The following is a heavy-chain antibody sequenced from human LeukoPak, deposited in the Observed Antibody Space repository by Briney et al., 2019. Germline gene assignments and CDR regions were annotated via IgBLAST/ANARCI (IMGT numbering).Heavy chain of an antibody. Sequence: GSLRLSCAASGFTFSSYAMSWVRQAPGKGLEWIGSIYYSGSTYYNPSLKSRVTISVDTSKNQFSLKLSSVTAADTAVYYCATEDIGAQLGYWGQGTLVTVSS. V-gene: IGHV4-38-2*01. J-gene: IGHJ4*02. CDR2: IYYSGST. CDR1: GFTFSSYA. D-gene: IGHD2-2*01. CDR3: ATEDIGAQLGY.